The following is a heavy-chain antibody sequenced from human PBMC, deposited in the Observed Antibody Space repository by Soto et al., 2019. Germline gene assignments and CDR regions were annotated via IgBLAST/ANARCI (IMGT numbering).Heavy chain of an antibody. CDR1: GFTFSNYA. CDR2: ISGSGVST. V-gene: IGHV3-23*01. J-gene: IGHJ3*01. CDR3: AKGWTEVDL. Sequence: GGSLRLSCAASGFTFSNYAMSWVRQAPGKGLEWVSGISGSGVSTYYADSVKGRFTISRDNSKNTLYLQMNSLRAEDTAVYYCAKGWTEVDLWGQGTMVTVSS. D-gene: IGHD2-15*01.